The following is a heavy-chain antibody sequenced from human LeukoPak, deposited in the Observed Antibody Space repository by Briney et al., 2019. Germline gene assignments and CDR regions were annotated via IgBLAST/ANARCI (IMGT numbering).Heavy chain of an antibody. J-gene: IGHJ4*02. CDR3: AGDSGSSFDY. Sequence: SETLSLTCTVSGGSISSSSYYWGWIRQPPGKGLEWIGSIYYSGSTYYNPSLKSRVTISVDTSKNQFSLKLSSVTAADTAVYYCAGDSGSSFDYWGQGTLVTVSS. D-gene: IGHD6-19*01. CDR2: IYYSGST. V-gene: IGHV4-39*07. CDR1: GGSISSSSYY.